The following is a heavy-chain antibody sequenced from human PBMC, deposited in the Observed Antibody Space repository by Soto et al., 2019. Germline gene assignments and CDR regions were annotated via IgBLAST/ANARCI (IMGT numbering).Heavy chain of an antibody. J-gene: IGHJ6*02. D-gene: IGHD3-9*01. Sequence: LSLTCTVSGCSISRHNNYWGWMRQPPGTGLEWIGSLYYSDYTDSNPSLRSRVTISVDTSRNQFSLNLTSVTAADTAVYYCARQLYYDISPGYLRPYHYYGMDVWGQGTTVTVSS. CDR1: GCSISRHNNY. V-gene: IGHV4-39*01. CDR2: LYYSDYT. CDR3: ARQLYYDISPGYLRPYHYYGMDV.